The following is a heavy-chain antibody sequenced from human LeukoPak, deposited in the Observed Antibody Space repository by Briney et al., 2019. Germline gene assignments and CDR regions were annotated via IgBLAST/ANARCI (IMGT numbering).Heavy chain of an antibody. CDR1: GFTFSSYA. J-gene: IGHJ5*02. CDR3: AQDRPEFDP. Sequence: GGSLRLSCAASGFTFSSYAMSWVRQAPGKGLEWVALISYDGSNKHYTDSVKGRFTISRDNSKDTLYLQMNSLRVEDTAVYYCAQDRPEFDPWGQGTMVIVSS. CDR2: ISYDGSNK. V-gene: IGHV3-30*18.